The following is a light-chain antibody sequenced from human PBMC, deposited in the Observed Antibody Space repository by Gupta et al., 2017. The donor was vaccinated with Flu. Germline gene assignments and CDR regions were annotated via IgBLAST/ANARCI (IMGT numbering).Light chain of an antibody. CDR1: SLRIYY. J-gene: IGLJ2*01. Sequence: SSELTQDPAVSVALGQTVRITCQGDSLRIYYASWYQQKPGQAPVLVIYGKNKRPSGIPDRFSGASSGNTASLTITGAQAEDEADYYCNSRDSSGNHLVFGGGTKLTVL. V-gene: IGLV3-19*01. CDR2: GKN. CDR3: NSRDSSGNHLV.